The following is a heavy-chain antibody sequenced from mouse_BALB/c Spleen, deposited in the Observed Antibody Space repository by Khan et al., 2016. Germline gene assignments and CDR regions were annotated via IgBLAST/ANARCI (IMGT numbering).Heavy chain of an antibody. D-gene: IGHD2-10*01. Sequence: VQLQESGAELAKPGASVKMSCKASGYTFTSHWMHWVKQRPGQGLEWIGYINPSTGYTEYNQKFKDKATLTADKSSSTAYMQLSSLTSEDSAVYYCARWAYYGNYLFAYWGQGTLVTVSA. J-gene: IGHJ3*01. V-gene: IGHV1-7*01. CDR1: GYTFTSHW. CDR3: ARWAYYGNYLFAY. CDR2: INPSTGYT.